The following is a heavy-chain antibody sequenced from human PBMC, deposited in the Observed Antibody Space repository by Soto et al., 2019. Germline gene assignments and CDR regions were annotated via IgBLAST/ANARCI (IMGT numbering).Heavy chain of an antibody. CDR1: GGSISSGGYY. V-gene: IGHV4-31*03. Sequence: PSETLSLTCTVSGGSISSGGYYWSWIRQHPGKGLEWIGYIYYSGSTYYNPSLKSRVTISVDTSKNQFSLKLSSVTAADTAVYYCARAVGLVVVITYFDYWGQGTLVTVSS. D-gene: IGHD3-22*01. CDR3: ARAVGLVVVITYFDY. J-gene: IGHJ4*02. CDR2: IYYSGST.